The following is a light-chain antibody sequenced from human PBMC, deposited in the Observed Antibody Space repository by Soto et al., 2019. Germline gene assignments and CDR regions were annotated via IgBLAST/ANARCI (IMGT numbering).Light chain of an antibody. CDR2: DVS. CDR3: CSYTTSNTRQIV. Sequence: QSALTQPASVSGSPGQSITISCTGTSSDIGGYNYVSWYQQHPGKAPKFMIYDVSNRPSGVSNRFSGSKSGSTASLTISVLQAEDEADYYCCSYTTSNTRQIVFGTGTKVTVL. V-gene: IGLV2-14*01. CDR1: SSDIGGYNY. J-gene: IGLJ1*01.